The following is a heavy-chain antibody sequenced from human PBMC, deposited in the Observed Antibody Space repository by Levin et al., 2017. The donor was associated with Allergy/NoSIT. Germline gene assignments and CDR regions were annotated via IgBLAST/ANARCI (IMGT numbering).Heavy chain of an antibody. CDR1: GFSIVDYA. D-gene: IGHD2-21*02. Sequence: GGSLRLSCAASGFSIVDYAMIWFRQAPGKGLEWVAFIRSKTYGGTTEYAPSVKGRFIISRDDSENIAYLQMNSLKTEDTAVYYCTEGHCTDDGYSRYYDYGLDGWGQGTTVIVSS. CDR3: TEGHCTDDGYSRYYDYGLDG. CDR2: IRSKTYGGTT. J-gene: IGHJ6*02. V-gene: IGHV3-49*03.